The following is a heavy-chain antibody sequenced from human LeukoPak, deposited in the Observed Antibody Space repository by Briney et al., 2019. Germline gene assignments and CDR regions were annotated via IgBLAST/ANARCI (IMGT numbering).Heavy chain of an antibody. Sequence: ASVKVSCKASGYTFTGYYIHWVRQAPGQGLEWMGWINPNSGGTNYAQKFQGRVTMTRDTSINTAYMELSRLRSDDTAVYYCAREDDCGSDCYLVGDYWGQGTLVTVSS. CDR3: AREDDCGSDCYLVGDY. D-gene: IGHD2-21*02. CDR1: GYTFTGYY. J-gene: IGHJ4*02. CDR2: INPNSGGT. V-gene: IGHV1-2*02.